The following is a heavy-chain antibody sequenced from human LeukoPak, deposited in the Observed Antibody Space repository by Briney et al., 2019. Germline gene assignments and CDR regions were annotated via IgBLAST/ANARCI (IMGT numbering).Heavy chain of an antibody. CDR1: GFTFSSYV. CDR3: ARDSDWAFDN. J-gene: IGHJ4*02. V-gene: IGHV3-48*02. D-gene: IGHD2-21*02. CDR2: INHNAEII. Sequence: GGSLRLSCAASGFTFSSYVMSWVRQAPGKGLEWVSYINHNAEIIYYADSVKGRFTISRDNAKNVLYLQMNRLGDGDTAVYYCARDSDWAFDNWGQGTLVTVSS.